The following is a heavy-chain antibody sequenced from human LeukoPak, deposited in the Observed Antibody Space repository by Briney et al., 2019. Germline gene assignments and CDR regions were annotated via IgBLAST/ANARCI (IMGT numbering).Heavy chain of an antibody. CDR3: ARDRYGDYSIDY. Sequence: GGSLRLSCAASGFTFSSYTMNWVRLAPGKGLEWVSSISSSTSYIYYADSVKGRFTISRDNAKNSLYLQMNSLRAEDTAVYYCARDRYGDYSIDYWGQGTLVTVSS. CDR2: ISSSTSYI. V-gene: IGHV3-21*01. J-gene: IGHJ4*02. D-gene: IGHD4-17*01. CDR1: GFTFSSYT.